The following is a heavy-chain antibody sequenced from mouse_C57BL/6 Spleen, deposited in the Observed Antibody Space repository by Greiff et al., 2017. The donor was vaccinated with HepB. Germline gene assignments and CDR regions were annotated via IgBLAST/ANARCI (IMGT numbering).Heavy chain of an antibody. D-gene: IGHD2-5*01. CDR1: EYTFTDYY. J-gene: IGHJ2*01. Sequence: EVQLQQSGPVLVKPGASVKMSCKASEYTFTDYYMNWVKQSHGKSLEWIGVINPYNGGTSYNQKFKGKATLTVDKSSSTAYMELNSLTSEDSAVYYCARSYYSNYVKYFDYWGQGTTLTVSS. V-gene: IGHV1-19*01. CDR3: ARSYYSNYVKYFDY. CDR2: INPYNGGT.